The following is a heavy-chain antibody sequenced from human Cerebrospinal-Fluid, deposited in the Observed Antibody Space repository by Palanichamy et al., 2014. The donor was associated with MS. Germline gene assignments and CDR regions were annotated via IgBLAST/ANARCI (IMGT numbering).Heavy chain of an antibody. Sequence: QVQLQESGPGLVKPSHTLSLTCTVSGGSITSGSYYWSWIRQPAGKGLEWIGHIYISGNTNYNPSLRSRVTISMDTSKNQFSLKLTSVTAADTAVYYCARDGDFCSTNPWGQGTLVTVSS. CDR2: IYISGNT. CDR3: ARDGDFCSTNP. J-gene: IGHJ5*02. V-gene: IGHV4-61*09. CDR1: GGSITSGSYY. D-gene: IGHD2-15*01.